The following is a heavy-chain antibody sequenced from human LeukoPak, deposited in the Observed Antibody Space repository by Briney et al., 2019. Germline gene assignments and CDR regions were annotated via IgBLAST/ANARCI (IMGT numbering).Heavy chain of an antibody. J-gene: IGHJ5*02. CDR2: IYYSGDT. D-gene: IGHD3-10*01. CDR1: GGSISSSSYY. Sequence: SETLSLTCTVSGGSISSSSYYWGWIRQPPGKGLEWIGYIYYSGDTNYNPSLQSRVTVSVDTSKNQFSLKLTSVTAADTAVYYCVRGPYGSGISNWFDPWGQGTLVIVSS. V-gene: IGHV4-61*05. CDR3: VRGPYGSGISNWFDP.